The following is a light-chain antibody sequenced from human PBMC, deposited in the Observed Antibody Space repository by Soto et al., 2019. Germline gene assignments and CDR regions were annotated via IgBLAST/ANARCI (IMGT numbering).Light chain of an antibody. CDR3: CSYAGSTTRVQ. CDR1: SSDVDTYKY. J-gene: IGLJ2*01. CDR2: EVS. V-gene: IGLV2-14*01. Sequence: QSVLTQPASVSGSPGQSITISCTGTSSDVDTYKYVSWYQQHPGKAPKLMIYEVSYRPSEVSDRFSGSKSGNTASLTISGLQAEDEADYYCCSYAGSTTRVQFGGGTKLTVL.